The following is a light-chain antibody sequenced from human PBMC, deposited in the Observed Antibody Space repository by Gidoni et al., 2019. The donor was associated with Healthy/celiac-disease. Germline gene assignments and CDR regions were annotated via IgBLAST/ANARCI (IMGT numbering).Light chain of an antibody. CDR3: QQYNNWPPT. CDR1: QSVSSN. V-gene: IGKV3-15*01. Sequence: EIVMTQSPATLSVSPGESATLSCRASQSVSSNLAWYQQKPGQAPRLLIYGASTRATGIPARFSGSGCGTEFTLTISSLQSEDFAVYYCQQYNNWPPTFGQGTKVEIK. J-gene: IGKJ1*01. CDR2: GAS.